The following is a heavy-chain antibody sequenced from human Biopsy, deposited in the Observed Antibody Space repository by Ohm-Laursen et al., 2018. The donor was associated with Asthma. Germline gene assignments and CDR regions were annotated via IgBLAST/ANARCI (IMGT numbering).Heavy chain of an antibody. CDR1: GGTFSSNS. Sequence: SVKVSCKASGGTFSSNSINWVRQAPGQGLEWMGRIIPIFGPTNYAQKFQGRVMITADESTSTAYLELSSLRSEDTAVYYCARWGIQGVRFWGMDVWGQGTTVTVSS. D-gene: IGHD3-10*01. CDR3: ARWGIQGVRFWGMDV. J-gene: IGHJ6*02. V-gene: IGHV1-69*13. CDR2: IIPIFGPT.